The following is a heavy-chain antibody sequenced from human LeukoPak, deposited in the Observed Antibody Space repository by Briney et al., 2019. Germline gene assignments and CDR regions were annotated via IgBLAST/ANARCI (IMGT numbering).Heavy chain of an antibody. CDR2: IWYDGSNK. D-gene: IGHD6-13*01. Sequence: GGSLRLSCAASGFTFSSYGMQWVRQAPGKGLEWVAVIWYDGSNKYYADSVKGRFAISRDNSKNTLYLQMNSLRAEDTAVYYCAKAPSAAAGLFFDYWGQGTLVTVSS. V-gene: IGHV3-30*02. J-gene: IGHJ4*02. CDR3: AKAPSAAAGLFFDY. CDR1: GFTFSSYG.